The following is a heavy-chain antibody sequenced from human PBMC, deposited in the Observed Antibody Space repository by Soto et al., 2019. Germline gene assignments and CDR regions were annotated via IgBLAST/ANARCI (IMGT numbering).Heavy chain of an antibody. CDR2: INPSGGST. D-gene: IGHD3-22*01. CDR3: AREPLGDSSGYGYYYYGMDV. V-gene: IGHV1-46*01. J-gene: IGHJ6*02. CDR1: GYTFTSYY. Sequence: ASVKVSCKASGYTFTSYYMHWVRQAPGQGLEWMGIINPSGGSTSYAQKFQGRVTMTRDTSTSTVYMELSSLRSEDTAVYYCAREPLGDSSGYGYYYYGMDVWGQGTTVT.